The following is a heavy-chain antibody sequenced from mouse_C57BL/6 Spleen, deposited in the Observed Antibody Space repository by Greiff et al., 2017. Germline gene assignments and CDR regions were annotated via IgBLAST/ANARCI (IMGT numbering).Heavy chain of an antibody. D-gene: IGHD1-1*01. CDR2: IWSDGST. CDR1: GFSLTSYG. Sequence: VQLQESGPGLVAPSPSLSITCTVSGFSLTSYGVHWVRQPPGQGLEWLVVIWSDGSTTYNSALKSRLSISKDNSKSQVFLKMNSLQTDDTAMYYCARHYYGSNYAMDYWGQGTSVTVSS. V-gene: IGHV2-6-1*01. J-gene: IGHJ4*01. CDR3: ARHYYGSNYAMDY.